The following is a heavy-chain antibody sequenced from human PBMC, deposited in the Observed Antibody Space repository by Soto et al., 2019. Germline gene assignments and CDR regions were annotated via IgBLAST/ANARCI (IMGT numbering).Heavy chain of an antibody. J-gene: IGHJ3*01. CDR1: NGSIITYY. Sequence: QVQLQESGPGLVKPSETLSLTCTGSNGSIITYYLSWIRKPPGKGLEWIGFIYYSGSTNYTPYLKGRYTMSMDMSRNKLSLKPNSVTAADTVVYKCASRLTRSTTTGDAYILRGLGARVIVSS. CDR2: IYYSGST. V-gene: IGHV4-59*01. CDR3: ASRLTRSTTTGDAYIL. D-gene: IGHD3-16*01.